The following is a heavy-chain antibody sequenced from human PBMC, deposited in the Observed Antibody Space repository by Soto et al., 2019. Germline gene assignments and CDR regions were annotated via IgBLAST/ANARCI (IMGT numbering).Heavy chain of an antibody. CDR1: GGSISSGGYY. Sequence: SETLSLTCTVSGGSISSGGYYWSWIRQHPGKGLEWIGYIYYSGSTYYNPSLKSRVTISVDTSKNQFSLKLSSVTAADTAVYYCARAGEIAAAGIYYFDYWGQGTLVTV. D-gene: IGHD6-13*01. J-gene: IGHJ4*02. CDR2: IYYSGST. CDR3: ARAGEIAAAGIYYFDY. V-gene: IGHV4-31*03.